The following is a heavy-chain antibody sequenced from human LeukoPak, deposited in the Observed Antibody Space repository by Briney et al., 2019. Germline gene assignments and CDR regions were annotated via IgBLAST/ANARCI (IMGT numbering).Heavy chain of an antibody. D-gene: IGHD2-2*01. Sequence: SETLSLNCTVSGGSISSYYWSWIRQPPGKGLGWIGYIYYSGSTNYNPSLKSRVTISVDTSKNQFSLKLSSVTAADTAVYYCARISRAFDIWGQGTMVTVSS. J-gene: IGHJ3*02. CDR1: GGSISSYY. V-gene: IGHV4-59*01. CDR2: IYYSGST. CDR3: ARISRAFDI.